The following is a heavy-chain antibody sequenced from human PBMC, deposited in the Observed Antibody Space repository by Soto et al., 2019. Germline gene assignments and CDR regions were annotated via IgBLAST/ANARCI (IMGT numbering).Heavy chain of an antibody. J-gene: IGHJ5*02. V-gene: IGHV4-4*07. Sequence: SETLSLTCTVSGGSISSYYWSWIRQPAGKELEWIGRIYTSGSTNYNPSLKSRVTMSVDTSKNQFSLKLSSVTAADTAVYYCARDGGYCTNGVCYTDWFDPWGQGTLVTV. CDR2: IYTSGST. CDR3: ARDGGYCTNGVCYTDWFDP. CDR1: GGSISSYY. D-gene: IGHD2-8*01.